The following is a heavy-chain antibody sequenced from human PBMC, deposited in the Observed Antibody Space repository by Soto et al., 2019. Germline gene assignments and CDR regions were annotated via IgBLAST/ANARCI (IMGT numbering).Heavy chain of an antibody. Sequence: EVHLLESGGDLVLPGGSLRLSCAASGFAFNDFAMSWVRQAPGKGPEWLSTISGSGDKTFHSDSVNGPFDLSRDNSNNKMFLQMNSLTAEDTAIYYCATGASHAPFEKWGRGTLVTVSS. J-gene: IGHJ4*02. V-gene: IGHV3-23*01. CDR3: ATGASHAPFEK. CDR1: GFAFNDFA. CDR2: ISGSGDKT.